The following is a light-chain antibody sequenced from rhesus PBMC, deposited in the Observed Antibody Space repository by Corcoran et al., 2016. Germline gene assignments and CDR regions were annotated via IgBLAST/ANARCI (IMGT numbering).Light chain of an antibody. CDR3: QQHNSYPLT. J-gene: IGKJ4*01. Sequence: DIQMTQSPSSLSASVGDTVTITCRASQGISNYLAWYQQQPGKAPKPLIYYASNLESGVPSRYSGSGSWTDFTLTIRSLQPGDFTTYYCQQHNSYPLTFGGGTKVEIK. CDR2: YAS. CDR1: QGISNY. V-gene: IGKV1S14*01.